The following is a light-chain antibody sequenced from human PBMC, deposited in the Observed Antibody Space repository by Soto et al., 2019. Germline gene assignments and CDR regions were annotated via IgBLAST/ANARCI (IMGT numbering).Light chain of an antibody. J-gene: IGLJ1*01. CDR2: SHN. CDR3: VTWDDRLDGYV. Sequence: QSVLTQSPSASGTPGQRVIISCSGSSSNIGSNTVNWYQQFPGTAPKLLIYSHNQRPSGVPDRFSGSQSGTSASLAISGLQSEDEADYYCVTWDDRLDGYVFGTGTKLTVL. V-gene: IGLV1-44*01. CDR1: SSNIGSNT.